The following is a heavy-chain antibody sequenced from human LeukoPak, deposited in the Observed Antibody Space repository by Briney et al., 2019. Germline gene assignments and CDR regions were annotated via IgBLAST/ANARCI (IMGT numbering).Heavy chain of an antibody. J-gene: IGHJ4*02. CDR2: ISGTTSTI. CDR1: GFTFSSYS. CDR3: ARVKPYNNNDRARPLDY. Sequence: GGSLRLSCAASGFTFSSYSMSWVRQAPGMGPEWISYISGTTSTIYYADSVKGRFTISRDNAKDSLYLQMNSLRAEDTAIYYCARVKPYNNNDRARPLDYWGQGTLVTVSS. D-gene: IGHD3-10*01. V-gene: IGHV3-48*04.